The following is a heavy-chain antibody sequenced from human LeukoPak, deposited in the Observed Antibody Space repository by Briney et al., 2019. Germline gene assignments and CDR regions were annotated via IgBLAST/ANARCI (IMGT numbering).Heavy chain of an antibody. Sequence: PGGSLRLSCAVSGLTFSGYAMSWVRQAPGKGLEWVSHIPYDESNKYYADSVKGRFTISRDTSKNTLFLQMNSLRVEDTAVYYCAKDNPVLDSWGQGTLVTVSS. J-gene: IGHJ4*02. CDR1: GLTFSGYA. CDR3: AKDNPVLDS. CDR2: IPYDESNK. V-gene: IGHV3-30*02.